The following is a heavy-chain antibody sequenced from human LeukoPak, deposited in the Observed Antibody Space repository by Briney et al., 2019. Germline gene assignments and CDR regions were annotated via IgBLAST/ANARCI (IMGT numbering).Heavy chain of an antibody. Sequence: PGGSLRLSCAASGFTLSSYAMSWVRQAPGKGLERVSAIRGSGGSTYYADSVKGRFTISRDNSKNTLYLQMNSLRAEDTAVYYCAKVMTRTMVRGVPPSDYWGQGTLVTVSS. CDR2: IRGSGGST. J-gene: IGHJ4*02. D-gene: IGHD3-10*01. CDR3: AKVMTRTMVRGVPPSDY. CDR1: GFTLSSYA. V-gene: IGHV3-23*01.